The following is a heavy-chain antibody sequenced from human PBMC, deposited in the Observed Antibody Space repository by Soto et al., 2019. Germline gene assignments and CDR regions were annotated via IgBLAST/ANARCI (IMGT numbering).Heavy chain of an antibody. V-gene: IGHV1-3*01. D-gene: IGHD3-10*01. CDR2: INAGNGNT. J-gene: IGHJ4*02. Sequence: QVQLVQSGAEVKKPGASVKVSCKASGYTFTSYAMHWVRQAPGQRLEWMGWINAGNGNTKYSQKFQSRVTITRDTSASTAYMELSSLRSEDTAVYYCARGSYGSGSYTYWGQGTLVTVSS. CDR1: GYTFTSYA. CDR3: ARGSYGSGSYTY.